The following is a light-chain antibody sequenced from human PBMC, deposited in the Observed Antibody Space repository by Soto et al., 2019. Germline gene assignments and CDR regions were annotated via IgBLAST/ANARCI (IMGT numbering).Light chain of an antibody. J-gene: IGLJ3*02. CDR3: CSYAASATWV. V-gene: IGLV2-23*02. CDR1: NSDVGNYNL. CDR2: EVT. Sequence: QSALTQPASVSGSPGQSITISCTGTNSDVGNYNLVSWYQQHPGKAPKLMMYEVTKRPSGVSNRFSGSKSGNTASLTISGLQAEDEADYYCCSYAASATWVFGGGTKLTVL.